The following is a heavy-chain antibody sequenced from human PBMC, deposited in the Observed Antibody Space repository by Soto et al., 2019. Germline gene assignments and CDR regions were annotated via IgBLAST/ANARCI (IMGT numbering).Heavy chain of an antibody. D-gene: IGHD6-6*01. CDR3: ARGGSRSAHVSCYYYGMDV. CDR2: INPSGGST. Sequence: ASVKVSCKASGYTFTSYYMHWVRQAPGQGLEWMGIINPSGGSTSYAQKFQGRVTMTRDTSTSTVYMELSSLRSEDTAVYYCARGGSRSAHVSCYYYGMDVWGQGTTVTVSS. J-gene: IGHJ6*02. V-gene: IGHV1-46*01. CDR1: GYTFTSYY.